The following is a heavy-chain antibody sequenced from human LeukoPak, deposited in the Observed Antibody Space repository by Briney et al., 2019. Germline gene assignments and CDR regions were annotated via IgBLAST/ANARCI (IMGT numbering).Heavy chain of an antibody. D-gene: IGHD6-19*01. V-gene: IGHV3-64*01. Sequence: GGSQRLSCVASGFSFSAYTMHWVRQAPGKGLEYVSAIRSDGSSTFYPSSVRGRFTISRDNSKSTLYLQMGSLRAEDTAVYYCTRRYGGHSGWAGYHDSWGQGTLVTVSS. CDR3: TRRYGGHSGWAGYHDS. CDR1: GFSFSAYT. CDR2: IRSDGSST. J-gene: IGHJ4*02.